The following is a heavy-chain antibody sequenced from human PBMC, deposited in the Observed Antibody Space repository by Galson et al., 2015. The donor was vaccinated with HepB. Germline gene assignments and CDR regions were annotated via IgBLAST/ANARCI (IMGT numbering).Heavy chain of an antibody. J-gene: IGHJ4*02. V-gene: IGHV4-34*01. CDR1: GGSFSGYY. D-gene: IGHD6-19*01. CDR3: ARGRRAYSSGWYHRGGFDY. Sequence: QVQLQESGPGLVKPSETLSLTCAVYGGSFSGYYWSWIRQPPGKGLEWIGEINHSGSTNYNPSLKSRVTISVDTSKNQFSLKLSSVTAADTAVYYCARGRRAYSSGWYHRGGFDYWGQGTPVTVSS. CDR2: INHSGST.